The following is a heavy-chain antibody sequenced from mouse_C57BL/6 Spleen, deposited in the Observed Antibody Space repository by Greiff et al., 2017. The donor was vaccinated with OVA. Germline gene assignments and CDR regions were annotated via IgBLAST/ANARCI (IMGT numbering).Heavy chain of an antibody. V-gene: IGHV1-54*01. CDR2: INPGSGGT. J-gene: IGHJ1*03. CDR1: GYAFTNYL. D-gene: IGHD2-3*01. Sequence: VKLMESGAELVRPGTSVKVSCKASGYAFTNYLIEWVKQRPGQGLEWIGVINPGSGGTNYNEKFKGKATLTADKSSSTAYMQLSSLTSEDSAVYVCARYDGYSWYFDVWGTGTTVTVSS. CDR3: ARYDGYSWYFDV.